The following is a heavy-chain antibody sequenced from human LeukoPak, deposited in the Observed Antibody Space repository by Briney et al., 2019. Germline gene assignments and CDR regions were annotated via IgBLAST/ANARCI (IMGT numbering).Heavy chain of an antibody. J-gene: IGHJ3*02. CDR1: GFTFSSYA. Sequence: QPGGSLRLSCAASGFTFSSYAKSWARPARGNGMEWVSSIRGNGHSTYYADSVKGRFTISRDNSKNTLYLQMNSLRAEDTAVYYCAKRNRYNWNPGAFVIWGQGTMVTVSS. CDR2: IRGNGHST. V-gene: IGHV3-23*01. D-gene: IGHD1-1*01. CDR3: AKRNRYNWNPGAFVI.